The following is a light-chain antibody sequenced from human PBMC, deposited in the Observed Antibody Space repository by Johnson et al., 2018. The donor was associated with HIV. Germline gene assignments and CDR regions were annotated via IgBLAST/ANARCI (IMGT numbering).Light chain of an antibody. CDR3: GVWDASLSPHYV. J-gene: IGLJ1*01. CDR2: EDN. V-gene: IGLV1-51*02. CDR1: SSNIENYF. Sequence: QAVLTQPPSVSAAPGQRVNISCSGTSSNIENYFVSWYQQLPGAAPRLLIYEDNKRPSGIPDRFSGSKSGASATLGITGLQTGDEADYYCGVWDASLSPHYVFGTGTTVIVL.